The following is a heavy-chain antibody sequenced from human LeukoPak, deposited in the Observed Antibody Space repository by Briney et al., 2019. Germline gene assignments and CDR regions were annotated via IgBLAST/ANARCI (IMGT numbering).Heavy chain of an antibody. D-gene: IGHD3-9*01. CDR3: AKGVRYFDWLDG. J-gene: IGHJ5*02. CDR1: GFTFSSYA. V-gene: IGHV3-23*01. CDR2: ISGSGGST. Sequence: TGGSLRLSCAASGFTFSSYAMSWVRQAPGKGLEWVSAISGSGGSTYYADSVKGRFTISRDNSKNTLYLQMNSLRAEDTAVYYCAKGVRYFDWLDGWGQGTLVTVSS.